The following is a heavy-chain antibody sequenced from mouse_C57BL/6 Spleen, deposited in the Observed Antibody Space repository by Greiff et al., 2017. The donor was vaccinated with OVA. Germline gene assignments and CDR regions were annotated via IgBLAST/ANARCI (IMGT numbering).Heavy chain of an antibody. CDR3: TTAIYCRGYFDY. CDR1: GFNIKDDY. Sequence: VQLQQSGAELVRPGASVKLSCTASGFNIKDDYMHWVKQRPEQGLEWIGWIDPENGDTEYASKVQGKATITADKASNTAYLQLSSLTSEDTAVYYCTTAIYCRGYFDYWGQGTTLTVSS. J-gene: IGHJ2*01. D-gene: IGHD2-12*01. V-gene: IGHV14-4*01. CDR2: IDPENGDT.